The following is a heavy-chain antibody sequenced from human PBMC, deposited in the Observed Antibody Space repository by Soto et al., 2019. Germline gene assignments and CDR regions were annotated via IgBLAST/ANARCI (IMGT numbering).Heavy chain of an antibody. V-gene: IGHV3-7*01. CDR3: VRACDRAQCPYYCGL. CDR1: GFSFSTFW. Sequence: GGSLRLSCAASGFSFSTFWMSLVRPAPGRGLEWVANIKQDGSETYHMDSVKGRFTISRDNTKNSLYLQMNSLRAEDTAVYYCVRACDRAQCPYYCGLWGRGTGVTVYS. J-gene: IGHJ4*02. CDR2: IKQDGSET. D-gene: IGHD3-10*01.